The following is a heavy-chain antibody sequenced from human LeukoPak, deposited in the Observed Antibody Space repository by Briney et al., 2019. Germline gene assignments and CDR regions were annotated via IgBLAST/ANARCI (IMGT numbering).Heavy chain of an antibody. Sequence: GESLKISCKGSGYSFTNYWIGWVRRMPGKGMEWMGIIYPGDSDTRYSPSFQGQVTISVDKSISTAYLQWSGLKASDTAMYYCAKVSSGLNNRFDSWGQGTLVTVSS. J-gene: IGHJ5*01. CDR1: GYSFTNYW. D-gene: IGHD6-19*01. CDR2: IYPGDSDT. V-gene: IGHV5-51*01. CDR3: AKVSSGLNNRFDS.